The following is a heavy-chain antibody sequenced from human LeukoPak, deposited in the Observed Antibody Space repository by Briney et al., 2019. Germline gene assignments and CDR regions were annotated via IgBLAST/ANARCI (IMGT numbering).Heavy chain of an antibody. V-gene: IGHV3-53*01. Sequence: GGSLRLSCAASGFTVSSNYMSWVRQAPGKGLEWVSVIYSGGSTYYADSVKGRFTISRDNSKNTLYLQMNSLRAEDTAVYYCARNVLRGWNYYYYMDVWGKGTTVTISS. D-gene: IGHD3-3*01. J-gene: IGHJ6*03. CDR1: GFTVSSNY. CDR3: ARNVLRGWNYYYYMDV. CDR2: IYSGGST.